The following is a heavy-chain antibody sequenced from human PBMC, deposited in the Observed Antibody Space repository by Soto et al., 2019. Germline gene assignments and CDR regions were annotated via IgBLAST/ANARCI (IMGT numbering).Heavy chain of an antibody. J-gene: IGHJ4*02. CDR2: IKSKTDGGTT. V-gene: IGHV3-15*07. Sequence: EVQLVESGGGLVKPGGSLRLSCAASGFTFSNAWMNWVRQAPGKGLEWVGRIKSKTDGGTTDYAAPVKGRFTISRDDSKNTLYLQRNSLKTEDTAVYYCTTDVLRGGGYYCWGQGTLVTVSS. CDR3: TTDVLRGGGYYC. CDR1: GFTFSNAW. D-gene: IGHD5-12*01.